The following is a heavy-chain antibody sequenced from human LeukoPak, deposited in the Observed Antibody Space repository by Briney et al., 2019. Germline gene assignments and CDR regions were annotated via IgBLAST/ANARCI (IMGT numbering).Heavy chain of an antibody. J-gene: IGHJ4*02. CDR2: ISGRGGST. Sequence: GGSLRLSCAASGFTFSSYAMSWVRQAPGKGLEWVSAISGRGGSTYYADSVKGRFTISRDNSKNTLYLRMNSLRAEDTAVYYCAKDPRGRITGTYYFDYWGQGTLVTVSS. CDR1: GFTFSSYA. D-gene: IGHD1-7*01. CDR3: AKDPRGRITGTYYFDY. V-gene: IGHV3-23*01.